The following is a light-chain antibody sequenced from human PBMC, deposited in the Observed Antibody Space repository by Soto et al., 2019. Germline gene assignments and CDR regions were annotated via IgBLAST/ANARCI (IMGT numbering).Light chain of an antibody. V-gene: IGKV3-20*01. CDR1: QSVNSRY. J-gene: IGKJ2*01. Sequence: EIGLTQSPGTLPLSPGERATLSCRASQSVNSRYLAWYQQKPGQAPRLLIYGASSRATGIPDRFSGSGSGTDFTLTINRLEPEDFAVYYCQQYVSPPQYIVGQGTKLEIK. CDR3: QQYVSPPQYI. CDR2: GAS.